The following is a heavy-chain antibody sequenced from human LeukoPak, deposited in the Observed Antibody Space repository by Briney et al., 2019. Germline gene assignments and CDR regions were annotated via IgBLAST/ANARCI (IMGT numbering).Heavy chain of an antibody. J-gene: IGHJ4*02. CDR3: AKAPYSGYDPRYFDY. V-gene: IGHV3-30*18. CDR2: ISYDGSNK. D-gene: IGHD5-12*01. Sequence: PGGSLRLSCAASGFTFSSYGMHWVRQAPGKGLEWVAVISYDGSNKYYADSVKGRFTISRDNSKNTLYLQMNSLRAEDTAVYYCAKAPYSGYDPRYFDYWGQGTLVTVSS. CDR1: GFTFSSYG.